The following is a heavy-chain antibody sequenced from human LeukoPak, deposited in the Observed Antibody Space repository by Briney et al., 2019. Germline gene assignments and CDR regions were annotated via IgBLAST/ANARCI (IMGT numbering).Heavy chain of an antibody. Sequence: GRSLRLSCAASGFTFSSYAMHWVRQAPGKGLEWVAVISYDGSNKYYADSVKGRFTISRDNSKNTLYLQMNSLRAEDTAVYYCARNDLTQGLSSYYFDYWGQGTLVTVSS. J-gene: IGHJ4*02. V-gene: IGHV3-30-3*01. D-gene: IGHD3/OR15-3a*01. CDR3: ARNDLTQGLSSYYFDY. CDR2: ISYDGSNK. CDR1: GFTFSSYA.